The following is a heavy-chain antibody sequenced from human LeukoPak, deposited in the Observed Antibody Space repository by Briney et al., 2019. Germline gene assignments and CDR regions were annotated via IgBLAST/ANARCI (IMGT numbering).Heavy chain of an antibody. CDR1: GGSFSCYY. J-gene: IGHJ6*03. CDR2: INHSGST. D-gene: IGHD3-16*02. CDR3: ARGIHDYIWGSYRGYYYFYMDV. V-gene: IGHV4-34*01. Sequence: SETLSLTCAVYGGSFSCYYWSWIRQPPGKGLEWSGEINHSGSTNYNPSLKSRVTISVDTSKNQFSLKLSSVTAADTAVYYCARGIHDYIWGSYRGYYYFYMDVWGKGTTVTVSS.